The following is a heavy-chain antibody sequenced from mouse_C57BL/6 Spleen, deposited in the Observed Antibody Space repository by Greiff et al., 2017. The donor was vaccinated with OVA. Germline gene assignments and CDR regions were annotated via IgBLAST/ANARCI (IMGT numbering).Heavy chain of an antibody. CDR2: IHPNSGST. J-gene: IGHJ2*01. D-gene: IGHD3-2*02. V-gene: IGHV1-64*01. CDR1: GYTFTSYW. CDR3: ASLSDSSGYVDY. Sequence: QVQLQQPGAELVKPGASVTLSCKASGYTFTSYWMHWVKQRPGQGLEWIGMIHPNSGSTNYNEKFKSKATLTVDKSSSTAYMQLSSLTSEDSAVYYCASLSDSSGYVDYWGQGTTRTVSS.